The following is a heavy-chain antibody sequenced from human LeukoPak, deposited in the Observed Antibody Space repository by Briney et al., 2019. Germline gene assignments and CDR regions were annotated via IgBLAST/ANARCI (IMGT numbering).Heavy chain of an antibody. CDR1: GYRFTTYY. V-gene: IGHV1-46*01. D-gene: IGHD5-18*01. CDR3: AREPTFRGYSYGSYYYYYGMDV. Sequence: GASVKVSCKASGYRFTTYYIHWMRQAPGQGPEWMGLIDPSGGGTSNAQKFQDRVSMTRDTSTSTVYMELSSLRSEDTAVYYCAREPTFRGYSYGSYYYYYGMDVWGQGTTVTVSS. J-gene: IGHJ6*02. CDR2: IDPSGGGT.